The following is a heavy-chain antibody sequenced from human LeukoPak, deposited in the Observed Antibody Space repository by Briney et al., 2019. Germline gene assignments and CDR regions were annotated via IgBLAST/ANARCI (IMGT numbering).Heavy chain of an antibody. Sequence: SETLSLTCTVSGGSISSGDYYWSWIRQPPGKGLEWIGYISNSGSPYYNPSLKSRLTISLDTSKNHFSLRVSSVTAADTAVYYCARDVSYSGSYNYYMDVWGKGATVTVSS. CDR1: GGSISSGDYY. V-gene: IGHV4-30-4*08. CDR2: ISNSGSP. J-gene: IGHJ6*03. CDR3: ARDVSYSGSYNYYMDV. D-gene: IGHD5-12*01.